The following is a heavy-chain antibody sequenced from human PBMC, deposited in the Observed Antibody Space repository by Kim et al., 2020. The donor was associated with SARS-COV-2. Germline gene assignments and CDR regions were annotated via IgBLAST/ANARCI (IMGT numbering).Heavy chain of an antibody. V-gene: IGHV3-21*04. CDR1: GFTFSSYS. CDR2: INSSSSYI. J-gene: IGHJ4*02. CDR3: ARGVEYQLPNSNLDY. Sequence: GGSLRLSCAASGFTFSSYSMNWVRQAPGKGLEWVSSINSSSSYIYYADSVKGRFTISRDNAKNSLYLQMNSLRAEDTAVYYCARGVEYQLPNSNLDYWGQGTLVTVSS. D-gene: IGHD2-2*01.